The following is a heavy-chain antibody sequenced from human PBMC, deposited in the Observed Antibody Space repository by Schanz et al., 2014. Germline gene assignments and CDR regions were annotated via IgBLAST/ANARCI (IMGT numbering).Heavy chain of an antibody. CDR2: IGNGGVTI. Sequence: QVQLVESGGGLVKPGGSLRLSCTASGFPFSDYFMAWIRQPPGRGLEWVSYIGNGGVTIYYADSVKGRFTISRDNSKNTLYLQMNSLRPEDTAVYYCARIGGSVFDYWAQGTLVTVSS. V-gene: IGHV3-11*01. J-gene: IGHJ4*02. CDR3: ARIGGSVFDY. CDR1: GFPFSDYF. D-gene: IGHD3-10*01.